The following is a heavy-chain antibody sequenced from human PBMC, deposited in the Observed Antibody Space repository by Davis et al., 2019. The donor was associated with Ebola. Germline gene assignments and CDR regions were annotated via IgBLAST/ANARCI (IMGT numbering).Heavy chain of an antibody. D-gene: IGHD6-25*01. CDR2: AYTGGKT. Sequence: GESLKISCVASGFTVSGNRMTWVRQAPGKGLEWVSIAYTGGKTDYADSVKGRFTISRDNSKNTLYLQMNSLRAEDTAVYYCAKAYGWIVAAKGTFDYWGQGTLVTVSS. J-gene: IGHJ4*02. CDR3: AKAYGWIVAAKGTFDY. V-gene: IGHV3-53*01. CDR1: GFTVSGNR.